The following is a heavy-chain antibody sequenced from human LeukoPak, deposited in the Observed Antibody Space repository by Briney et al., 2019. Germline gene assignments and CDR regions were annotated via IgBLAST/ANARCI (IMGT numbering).Heavy chain of an antibody. J-gene: IGHJ4*02. CDR2: ISRSGGNT. D-gene: IGHD3-22*01. CDR1: GFTISRSS. V-gene: IGHV3-64*01. Sequence: QAGGSLRLSCAASGFTISRSSMHWVRQAPGKGLEFVSAISRSGGNTYYANSVKGRFTISRDNAKNSLYLLMNSLRAEDTAVYYCARDRVVTMIVVVSYYFDYWGQGTLVTVSS. CDR3: ARDRVVTMIVVVSYYFDY.